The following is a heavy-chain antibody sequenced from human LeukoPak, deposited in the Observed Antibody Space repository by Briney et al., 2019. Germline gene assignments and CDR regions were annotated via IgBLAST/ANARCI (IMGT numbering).Heavy chain of an antibody. J-gene: IGHJ3*02. CDR1: GFTFSTSG. CDR2: ITSSSSAK. Sequence: GWSLRLSCAASGFTFSTSGMNWVRQAPGKGLEWVSYITSSSSAKYYAASVRGRFTISRDNAKNSLYLQMNSLTAEDTAVYFCVRDQGSWSIAAHLDTFDMWGQGTMVTVSS. D-gene: IGHD6-6*01. V-gene: IGHV3-48*01. CDR3: VRDQGSWSIAAHLDTFDM.